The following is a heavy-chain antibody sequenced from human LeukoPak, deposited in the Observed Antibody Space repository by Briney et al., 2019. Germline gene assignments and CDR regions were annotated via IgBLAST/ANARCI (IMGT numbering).Heavy chain of an antibody. CDR1: GGSISSGDYY. CDR3: AREALVPARSFDY. Sequence: PSETLSLTCTVSGGSISSGDYYWSWIRQPPGKGLEWIGYIYYSGSTYYNPSLKSRVTISVDTSKNQFSLKLSSVTAADTAVYYCAREALVPARSFDYWGQGTLVTVSS. J-gene: IGHJ4*02. V-gene: IGHV4-30-4*01. D-gene: IGHD2-2*01. CDR2: IYYSGST.